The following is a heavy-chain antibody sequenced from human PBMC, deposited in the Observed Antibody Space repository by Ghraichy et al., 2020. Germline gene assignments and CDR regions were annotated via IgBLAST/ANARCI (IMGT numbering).Heavy chain of an antibody. CDR3: ATCSGGSCYYYGMDV. CDR2: IYTSGST. J-gene: IGHJ6*02. CDR1: GGSISSYY. Sequence: SETLSPTGTVSGGSISSYYWSWIRQPAGKGLEWIGRIYTSGSTNYNPSLKSRVTMSVDTSKNQFSLKLSSVTAADTAVYYCATCSGGSCYYYGMDVWGQGTTVTVSS. V-gene: IGHV4-4*07. D-gene: IGHD2-15*01.